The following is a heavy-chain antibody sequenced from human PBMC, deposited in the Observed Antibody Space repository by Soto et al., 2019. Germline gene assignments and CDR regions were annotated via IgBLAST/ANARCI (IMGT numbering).Heavy chain of an antibody. CDR2: MYNTGST. D-gene: IGHD2-21*02. CDR1: GGSISGYY. V-gene: IGHV4-59*01. J-gene: IGHJ6*02. Sequence: SETLSLTCTVSGGSISGYYWSWIRQPPGKGLEWIGYMYNTGSTVYNPSFKSRVTISVDTSKNQFSLKLNSVTAADTAVYYCARDLWGYCGTDCYPRDVWGQGT. CDR3: ARDLWGYCGTDCYPRDV.